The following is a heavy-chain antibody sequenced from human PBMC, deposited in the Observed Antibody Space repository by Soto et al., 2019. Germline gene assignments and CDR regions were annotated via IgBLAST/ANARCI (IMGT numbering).Heavy chain of an antibody. Sequence: ASVKVSCKASGYTFTSYAMHWVRQAPGQRLEWMGWINAGNGNTKYSQKFQGRVTITRDTSASTAYMELSRLSSEDTAVYYCARDRYCTNGVCCSLGFYYICRHVWCQ. D-gene: IGHD2-8*01. J-gene: IGHJ6*02. V-gene: IGHV1-3*01. CDR3: ARDRYCTNGVCCSLGFYYICRHV. CDR1: GYTFTSYA. CDR2: INAGNGNT.